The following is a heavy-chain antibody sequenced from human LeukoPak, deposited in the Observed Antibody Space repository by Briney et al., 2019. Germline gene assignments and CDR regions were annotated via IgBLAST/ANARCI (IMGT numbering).Heavy chain of an antibody. CDR2: IYTSGST. D-gene: IGHD3-3*01. CDR3: ARDLRITIFGVPGIGYMDV. CDR1: GGSISSYY. Sequence: SETLSLTCTVSGGSISSYYWSWIRQPAGKGLVWIGRIYTSGSTNYNPSLKSRVTMSVDTSKNQFSLKLSSVTAADTAVYYCARDLRITIFGVPGIGYMDVWGKGTTVTVSS. J-gene: IGHJ6*03. V-gene: IGHV4-4*07.